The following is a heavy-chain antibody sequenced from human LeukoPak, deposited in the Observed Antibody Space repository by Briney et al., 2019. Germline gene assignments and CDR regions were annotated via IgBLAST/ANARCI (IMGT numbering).Heavy chain of an antibody. J-gene: IGHJ5*02. D-gene: IGHD3-3*01. CDR1: GGSISSYY. V-gene: IGHV4-59*01. CDR2: IYYSGST. Sequence: SETLSLTCTVSGGSISSYYWSWIRQPPGKGLEWIGYIYYSGSTNYNPSLKSRVTISVDTSKNQFSLKLSSVTAADTAVYYCARGLNNYDFWSGYIRVNWFDPWGQGTLVTVSS. CDR3: ARGLNNYDFWSGYIRVNWFDP.